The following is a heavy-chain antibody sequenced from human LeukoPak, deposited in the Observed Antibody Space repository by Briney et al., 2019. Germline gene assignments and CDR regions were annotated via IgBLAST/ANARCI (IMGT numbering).Heavy chain of an antibody. Sequence: GGSLRLSCAASGFTFSNAWMSWVRQAPGKGLEWVGRIKSKTDGGTTDYAAPVKGRFTISRDDSKNTLYLQMNSLKTEDTVVYYCTTFRGVILFDYWGQGTLVTVSS. CDR1: GFTFSNAW. V-gene: IGHV3-15*01. CDR3: TTFRGVILFDY. J-gene: IGHJ4*02. CDR2: IKSKTDGGTT. D-gene: IGHD3-10*01.